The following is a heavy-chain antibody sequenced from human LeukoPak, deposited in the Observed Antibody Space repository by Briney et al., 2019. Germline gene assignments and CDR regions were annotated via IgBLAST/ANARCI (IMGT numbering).Heavy chain of an antibody. CDR3: AGAGLGASADI. CDR2: IWYDGSNK. V-gene: IGHV3-33*08. J-gene: IGHJ4*02. D-gene: IGHD6-13*01. Sequence: GGSLRLSCAASGFTFSSYGMHWVRQAPGKGLEWVALIWYDGSNKYYADSVKGRFTISRDNSQSTVYLQMNSLRAEDTAVYYCAGAGLGASADIWGPGTLVTVSS. CDR1: GFTFSSYG.